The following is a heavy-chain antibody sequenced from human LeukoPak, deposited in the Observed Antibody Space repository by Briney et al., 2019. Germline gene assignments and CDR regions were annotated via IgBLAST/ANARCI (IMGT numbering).Heavy chain of an antibody. V-gene: IGHV4-59*01. CDR3: ARGGRCGYTSPYCFDY. J-gene: IGHJ4*02. CDR2: IYYSGST. D-gene: IGHD3-22*01. Sequence: SETLSLTCTVPGGSISSYYWSWIRQPPGKGLEWMGYIYYSGSTNYNPSLKSRVTISVDTSKNQFSLKLSSVTAADTAVYYCARGGRCGYTSPYCFDYWGQRTLVTVSS. CDR1: GGSISSYY.